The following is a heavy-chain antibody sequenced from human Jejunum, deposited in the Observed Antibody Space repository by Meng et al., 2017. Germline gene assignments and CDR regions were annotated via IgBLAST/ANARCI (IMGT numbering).Heavy chain of an antibody. CDR3: AREKWQHGSSFDV. CDR2: INTSTGKP. D-gene: IGHD6-6*01. J-gene: IGHJ4*02. CDR1: GYPFISYP. V-gene: IGHV7-4-1*02. Sequence: QVQLGQSGAEVKKPGASVKVSCMASGYPFISYPITWVRHAPGQGPEWMGWINTSTGKPTYAQGFTGRFAFSLDISVNTAYLEISSLKGDDTAMYYCAREKWQHGSSFDVWGQGTLVTVSS.